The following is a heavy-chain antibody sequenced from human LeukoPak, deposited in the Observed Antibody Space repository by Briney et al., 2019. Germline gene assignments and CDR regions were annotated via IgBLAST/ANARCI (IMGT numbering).Heavy chain of an antibody. D-gene: IGHD5-18*01. Sequence: GGSLRLSCAASGFTFSSYWMSWVRQAPGKGLEWVANIKQEGSEKYYVDSVKGRYNISRDNAKNSLYLQMNSLRAEDTAVYYCARDARRTGASGYSYGYSYWGQGTLVTVSS. V-gene: IGHV3-7*01. CDR1: GFTFSSYW. CDR3: ARDARRTGASGYSYGYSY. CDR2: IKQEGSEK. J-gene: IGHJ4*02.